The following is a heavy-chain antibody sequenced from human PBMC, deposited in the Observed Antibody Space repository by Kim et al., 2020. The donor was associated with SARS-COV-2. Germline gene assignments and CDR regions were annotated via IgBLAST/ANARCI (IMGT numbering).Heavy chain of an antibody. Sequence: ASVKVSCKASGYTFTDFGFSWLRQAPGQGLEWMGWVSAYNGNRNYPQRLQGRVTMTTDTPTNTAYMELTSLRSDDTAIYYCVRDLGGVCSGTSCYFPAFDVWGQGTMVTVSS. V-gene: IGHV1-18*01. CDR2: VSAYNGNR. D-gene: IGHD2-2*01. CDR3: VRDLGGVCSGTSCYFPAFDV. CDR1: GYTFTDFG. J-gene: IGHJ3*01.